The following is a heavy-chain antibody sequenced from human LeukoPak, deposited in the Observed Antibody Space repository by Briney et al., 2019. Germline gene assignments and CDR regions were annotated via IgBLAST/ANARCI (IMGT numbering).Heavy chain of an antibody. Sequence: GASVKVSCKASGYTFTSYGISWVRQAPGQGLEWMGWISAYNGNTNYAQKLQGRVTMTRDTSISTAYMELSRLRSDDTAVYYCARGALLRYTLAAVSYWGQGTLVTVSS. D-gene: IGHD3-9*01. CDR3: ARGALLRYTLAAVSY. CDR1: GYTFTSYG. J-gene: IGHJ4*02. CDR2: ISAYNGNT. V-gene: IGHV1-18*01.